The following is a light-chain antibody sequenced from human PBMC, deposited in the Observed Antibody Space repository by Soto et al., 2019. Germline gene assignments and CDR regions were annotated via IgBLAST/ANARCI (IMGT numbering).Light chain of an antibody. CDR2: DVS. Sequence: QSALTQPRSVSGSPGQSVTISCTGTSSDVRGYKYVSWYQQHPGKAPKLMIYDVSKRPSGVPDRFSGSKSGNTASLTISGLQAEDEADYYCCSYAGTYVVFGGGTKLTVL. CDR3: CSYAGTYVV. J-gene: IGLJ2*01. V-gene: IGLV2-11*01. CDR1: SSDVRGYKY.